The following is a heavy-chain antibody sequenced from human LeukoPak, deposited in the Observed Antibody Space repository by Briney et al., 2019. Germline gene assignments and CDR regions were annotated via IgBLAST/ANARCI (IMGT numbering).Heavy chain of an antibody. CDR1: GFTFSCYE. V-gene: IGHV3-48*03. CDR3: ARDGAGVTYYYYGMDV. J-gene: IGHJ6*02. D-gene: IGHD3-16*01. Sequence: GGSLRLSCAASGFTFSCYEMNWVRQAPGKGLEWVSYISSSGSTIYYADSVKGRFTISRDDAKNSLYLQMNSLRAEDTAVYYCARDGAGVTYYYYGMDVWGQGTTVTVSS. CDR2: ISSSGSTI.